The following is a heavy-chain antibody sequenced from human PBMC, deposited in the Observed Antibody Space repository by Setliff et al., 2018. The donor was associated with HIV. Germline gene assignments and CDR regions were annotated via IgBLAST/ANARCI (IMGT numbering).Heavy chain of an antibody. CDR3: AKELAASGLGYFDS. J-gene: IGHJ4*02. CDR2: ILSTGERT. CDR1: GFTFSSYE. D-gene: IGHD3-22*01. Sequence: GGSLRLSCAASGFTFSSYEMNWVRQAPGKGLEWVSAILSTGERTFYADSVKGRFTISRDNSKNTVYLQMNSLRAEDTAEYYCAKELAASGLGYFDSWGRGILVTVS. V-gene: IGHV3-23*01.